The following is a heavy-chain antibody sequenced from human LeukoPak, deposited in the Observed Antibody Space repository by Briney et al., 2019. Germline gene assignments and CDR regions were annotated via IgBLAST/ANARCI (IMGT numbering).Heavy chain of an antibody. CDR2: ISGSGGST. D-gene: IGHD3-10*02. Sequence: GGSLRLSCAASGFTFSSYAMSWVRQAPGKALEWVSAISGSGGSTYYADSVKGRFTISRDNSKNTLYLQMNSLRAEDTAVYYCAKDLGDEITMLNDALDIWGQGTMVTVSS. V-gene: IGHV3-23*01. J-gene: IGHJ3*02. CDR1: GFTFSSYA. CDR3: AKDLGDEITMLNDALDI.